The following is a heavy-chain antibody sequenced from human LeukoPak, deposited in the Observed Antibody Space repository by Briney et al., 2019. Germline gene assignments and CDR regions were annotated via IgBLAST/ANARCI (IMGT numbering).Heavy chain of an antibody. CDR1: GFTCSSYA. J-gene: IGHJ4*02. CDR2: ISSSDGST. D-gene: IGHD5-18*01. V-gene: IGHV3-23*01. CDR3: AKDDTFDFDY. Sequence: PGVSLTLSCSASGFTCSSYAMSWLRQAPGKVLEWFSAISSSDGSTYYADSVKGRFTISRDNSKNTLYLQMNSLRAEDTAVYSCAKDDTFDFDYWGQGTLVTVSS.